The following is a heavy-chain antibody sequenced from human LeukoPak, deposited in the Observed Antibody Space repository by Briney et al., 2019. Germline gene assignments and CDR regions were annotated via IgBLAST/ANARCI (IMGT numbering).Heavy chain of an antibody. V-gene: IGHV1-2*02. CDR1: GYTFTGYY. CDR2: INPNSGGT. CDR3: ARQGYCSSTSCYFQDPIDY. J-gene: IGHJ4*02. Sequence: ASVKVSCKASGYTFTGYYMHWVRQAPGQGLEWVGWINPNSGGTNYAQKFQGRVTMTRDTSTSTVYMELSSLRSEDTAVYYCARQGYCSSTSCYFQDPIDYWGQGTLVTVSS. D-gene: IGHD2-2*01.